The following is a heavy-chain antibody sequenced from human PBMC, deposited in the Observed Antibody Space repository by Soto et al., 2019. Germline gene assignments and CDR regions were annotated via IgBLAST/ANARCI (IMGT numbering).Heavy chain of an antibody. D-gene: IGHD3-16*02. CDR3: AKAVDYVWGSYRYTDYYYGMDV. V-gene: IGHV3-30*18. Sequence: QVQLVESGGGVVQPGRSLRLSCAASGFTFSSYGMHWVRQAPGKGLEWVAVISYGGSNKYYADSVKGRFTISRDNSKNPLYLQMNSLRAEDTAVYYCAKAVDYVWGSYRYTDYYYGMDVWGQGTTVTVSS. J-gene: IGHJ6*02. CDR2: ISYGGSNK. CDR1: GFTFSSYG.